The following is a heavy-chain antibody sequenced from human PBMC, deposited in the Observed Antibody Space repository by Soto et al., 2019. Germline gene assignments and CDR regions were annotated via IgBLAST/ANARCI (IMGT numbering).Heavy chain of an antibody. Sequence: QVQLVQSGAEVKKPGASVKLSCKASGYTFINYYIHWVRQAPGQGLEWMGIFNPTSGSTNYAQKFKGRVTLTMDTSTRTVYMELSSLRFDDTAVYYCARDLAAGDYWCKGTLVTVSS. CDR3: ARDLAAGDY. CDR2: FNPTSGST. V-gene: IGHV1-46*01. D-gene: IGHD6-13*01. J-gene: IGHJ4*02. CDR1: GYTFINYY.